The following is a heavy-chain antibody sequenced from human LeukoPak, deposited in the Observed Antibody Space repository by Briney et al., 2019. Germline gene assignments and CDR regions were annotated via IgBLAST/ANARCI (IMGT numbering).Heavy chain of an antibody. J-gene: IGHJ4*02. D-gene: IGHD3-22*01. Sequence: SETLSLTCTVSGGSVSSGSYYWRWVRRPPGRGLEGFVYIYYSGSTNYNPSLKSRVTISVDTSKNQFSLKLNSVAAADTAVYYCATTPYYYDSSGYYYYWGQGTLVTVSS. CDR2: IYYSGST. CDR1: GGSVSSGSYY. CDR3: ATTPYYYDSSGYYYY. V-gene: IGHV4-61*01.